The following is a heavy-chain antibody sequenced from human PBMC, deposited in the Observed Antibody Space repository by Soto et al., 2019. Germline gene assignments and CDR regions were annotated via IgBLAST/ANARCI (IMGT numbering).Heavy chain of an antibody. CDR1: GFTFSSYA. Sequence: GGSLRLSCAASGFTFSSYAMHWVRQAPGKGLEWVAVISYDGSNKYYADSVKGRFTISRDNSKNTLYLQMNSLRAEDTAVYYCAREMRRIIYNDYGDYVPYYYYGMDVWGQGTTVTVSS. V-gene: IGHV3-30-3*01. D-gene: IGHD4-17*01. CDR2: ISYDGSNK. J-gene: IGHJ6*02. CDR3: AREMRRIIYNDYGDYVPYYYYGMDV.